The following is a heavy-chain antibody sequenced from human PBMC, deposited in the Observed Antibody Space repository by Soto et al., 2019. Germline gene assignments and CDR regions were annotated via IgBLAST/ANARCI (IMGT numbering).Heavy chain of an antibody. CDR1: GYSFTSYW. V-gene: IGHV5-51*01. CDR3: AGGGTDYYYGMDV. Sequence: PXESLKISCKGSGYSFTSYWIGWVRQIPGKGLEWMGIIYPGDSDTRYSPSSQGQVTISADKSISTAYLQWSSLKASDTAMYYCAGGGTDYYYGMDVWGQGTTVTVSS. J-gene: IGHJ6*02. CDR2: IYPGDSDT.